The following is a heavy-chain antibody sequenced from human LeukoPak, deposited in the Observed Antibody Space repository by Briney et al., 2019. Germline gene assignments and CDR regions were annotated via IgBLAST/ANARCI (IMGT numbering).Heavy chain of an antibody. CDR2: IYYSGST. V-gene: IGHV4-39*01. J-gene: IGHJ4*02. CDR1: GGSISSSSYY. D-gene: IGHD3-9*01. Sequence: SETLSLTCTVSGGSISSSSYYWGWIRQPPGKGLEWIGSIYYSGSTYYTPSLKSRVTISVATSKNQFSLKLSSVTAADTAVYYCARLEIRYFDWLFYSYFDYWGQGTLVTVSS. CDR3: ARLEIRYFDWLFYSYFDY.